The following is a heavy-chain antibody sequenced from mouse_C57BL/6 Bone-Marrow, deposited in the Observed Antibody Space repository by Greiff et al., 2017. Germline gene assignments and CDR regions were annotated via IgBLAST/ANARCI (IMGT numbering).Heavy chain of an antibody. CDR2: INPNNGGT. CDR3: ALLLLRDYDV. Sequence: EVQLQESGPELVKPGASVKMSCKASGYTFTDYNMHWVKQSHGKSLEWIGYINPNNGGTSYNQKFKGKATLTVNKSSSTAYMELRSLTSEDSAVYYCALLLLRDYDVWGTGTTVTVSS. CDR1: GYTFTDYN. J-gene: IGHJ1*03. V-gene: IGHV1-22*01. D-gene: IGHD1-1*01.